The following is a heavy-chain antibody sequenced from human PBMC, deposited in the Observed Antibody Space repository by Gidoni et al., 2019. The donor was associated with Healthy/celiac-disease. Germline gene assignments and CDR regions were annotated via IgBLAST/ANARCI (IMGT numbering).Heavy chain of an antibody. V-gene: IGHV3-30-3*01. D-gene: IGHD5-12*01. Sequence: QVQLVASGGGVVQPGRSLRLSCAASGFTFSSYAMHWVRQAPGKGLEWVAVISYDGSNKYYADSVKGRFTISRDNSKNTLYLQMNSLRAEDTAVYYCARGDVGRDGYKTTTGVYFDYWGQGTLVTVSS. CDR2: ISYDGSNK. J-gene: IGHJ4*02. CDR1: GFTFSSYA. CDR3: ARGDVGRDGYKTTTGVYFDY.